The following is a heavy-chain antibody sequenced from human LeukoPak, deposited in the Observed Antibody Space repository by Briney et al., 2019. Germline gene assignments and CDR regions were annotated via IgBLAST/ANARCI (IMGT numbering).Heavy chain of an antibody. CDR1: GGSFSGYY. CDR3: ARGHSGRYVQV. V-gene: IGHV4-34*01. D-gene: IGHD6-19*01. J-gene: IGHJ4*02. CDR2: INHSGST. Sequence: SETLSLTCAVYGGSFSGYYWSWIRQPPGKGLEWIGEINHSGSTNYNPSLKSRVTISVDTSKNQFSLKLSSVTAADTAVYYCARGHSGRYVQVWGQGTLVTVSS.